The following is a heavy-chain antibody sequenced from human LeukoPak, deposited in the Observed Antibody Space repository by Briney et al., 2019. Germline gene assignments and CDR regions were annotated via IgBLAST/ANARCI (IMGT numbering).Heavy chain of an antibody. CDR3: ARDGI. D-gene: IGHD1-14*01. V-gene: IGHV4-31*02. Sequence: SQTLSLTCSVSGGSISSGSYYWSWIRQHPGKGLEWIGYMYYSGTAYYNPSLRSRATISVDTSKNQFSLKLSSVTAADTAVYYCARDGIWGQGTLVTVSS. J-gene: IGHJ4*02. CDR2: MYYSGTA. CDR1: GGSISSGSYY.